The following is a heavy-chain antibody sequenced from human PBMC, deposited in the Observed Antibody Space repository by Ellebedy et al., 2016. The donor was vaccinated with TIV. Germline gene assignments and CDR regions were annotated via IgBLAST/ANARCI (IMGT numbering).Heavy chain of an antibody. CDR1: GFILNKYA. CDR2: IGGSGIQT. CDR3: ARDHYCNTRNNGPDY. V-gene: IGHV3-23*01. Sequence: GESLKISCAASGFILNKYAMRWVRQAPGKRLECVSAIGGSGIQTYHADSVKGRFTISRDNSKNPRYLQMDSLRADDTAVYYCARDHYCNTRNNGPDYWGQGTLVTVSS. J-gene: IGHJ4*02. D-gene: IGHD1/OR15-1a*01.